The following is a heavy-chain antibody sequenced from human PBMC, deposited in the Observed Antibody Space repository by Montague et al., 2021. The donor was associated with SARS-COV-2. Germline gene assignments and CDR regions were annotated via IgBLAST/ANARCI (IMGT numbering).Heavy chain of an antibody. CDR1: GFSLSTSGMC. CDR3: ARSYGTTVVTRAFDY. D-gene: IGHD4-23*01. CDR2: IDWDDDK. J-gene: IGHJ4*02. Sequence: PALVKPPQTLTLTCTFSGFSLSTSGMCVSWIRQPPGKALEWLTLIDWDDDKYYSTSLKTRLTISKDTSKNQVVLTMTNMDPVDTATYYCARSYGTTVVTRAFDYWGQGTLVTVSS. V-gene: IGHV2-70*01.